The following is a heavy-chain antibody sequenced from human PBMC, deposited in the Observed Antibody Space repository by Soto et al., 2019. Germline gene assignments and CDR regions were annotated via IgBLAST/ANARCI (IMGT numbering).Heavy chain of an antibody. CDR3: ARGGDNSPWYYSL. J-gene: IGHJ4*02. CDR1: GGSINNNY. CDR2: VFSNGRT. D-gene: IGHD3-10*01. Sequence: QVQLHESGPGLVKPSETLSLTCTVSGGSINNNYWSWIRQPPGRGLEWIGYVFSNGRTNYNPSLESRVTILVDTSRNQLSRKLRSVTAADTTVYYCARGGDNSPWYYSLWGRGTLVAVSS. V-gene: IGHV4-59*01.